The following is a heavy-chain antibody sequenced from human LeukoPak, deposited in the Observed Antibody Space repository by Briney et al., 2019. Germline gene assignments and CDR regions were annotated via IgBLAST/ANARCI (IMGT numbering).Heavy chain of an antibody. J-gene: IGHJ5*02. CDR2: IYPGDSDT. CDR3: ARRGVGYINWFDP. D-gene: IGHD5-18*01. V-gene: IGHV5-51*01. Sequence: GESLKISCKGFGYSFTNSWIGWVRQTPGKGLEWMGNIYPGDSDTRYSPSFQGQVTISADKSISTAYLQWSTLKASDTAMYYCARRGVGYINWFDPWGQGTLVTVSS. CDR1: GYSFTNSW.